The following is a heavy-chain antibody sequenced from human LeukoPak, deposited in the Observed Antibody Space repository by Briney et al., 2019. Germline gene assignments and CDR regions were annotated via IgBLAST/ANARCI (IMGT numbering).Heavy chain of an antibody. D-gene: IGHD2-21*02. CDR2: IYTSGST. J-gene: IGHJ6*03. CDR1: GGSISSYY. Sequence: SETLSLTCAVSGGSISSYYWSWIRQPAGKGLEWIGRIYTSGSTNYNPSLKSRVTMSVDTSKNQFSLKLSSVTAADTAVYYCARDSTYCGGDCYDYYYYMDVWGKGTTVTLSS. CDR3: ARDSTYCGGDCYDYYYYMDV. V-gene: IGHV4-4*07.